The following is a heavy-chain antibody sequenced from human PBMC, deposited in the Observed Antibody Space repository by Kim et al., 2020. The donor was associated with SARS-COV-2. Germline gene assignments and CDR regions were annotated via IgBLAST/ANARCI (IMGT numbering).Heavy chain of an antibody. CDR1: GFTVSSNY. D-gene: IGHD6-13*01. J-gene: IGHJ5*02. V-gene: IGHV3-53*04. Sequence: GGSLRLSCAASGFTVSSNYMSWVRQAPGEGLEGVSVIYSGGSTYYEDSVKGRFTIARHNSKNTQYLQMNSLSAEVTTVYYCARMGKDSSSWYNWFDPWGPGTLVTVSS. CDR2: IYSGGST. CDR3: ARMGKDSSSWYNWFDP.